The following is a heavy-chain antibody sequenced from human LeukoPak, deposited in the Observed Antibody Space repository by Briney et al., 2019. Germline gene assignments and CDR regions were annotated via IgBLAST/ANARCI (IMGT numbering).Heavy chain of an antibody. CDR1: GFTFSNFL. CDR2: INEDGSRE. J-gene: IGHJ4*02. V-gene: IGHV3-7*01. CDR3: ARDPPRRSDF. Sequence: GGSLRLSCAASGFTFSNFLMTWVRHSPGKGLEWVASINEDGSRELYVDSAKGRFSISRDNAHNALSLQMNSLRVEDTAVYYCARDPPRRSDFWGQGTLVTVSS.